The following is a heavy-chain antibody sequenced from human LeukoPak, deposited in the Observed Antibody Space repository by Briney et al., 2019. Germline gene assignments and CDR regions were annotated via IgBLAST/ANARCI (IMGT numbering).Heavy chain of an antibody. CDR2: IYYSGST. J-gene: IGHJ4*02. V-gene: IGHV4-39*01. CDR3: ARAQRHSSSRYYFDY. CDR1: GGSISSSSYY. Sequence: PSETMSLTCTVSGGSISSSSYYWGWIRQPPGKGLEWIGSIYYSGSTYYNTTLTCLDTTSVDTSKNQFSLKLSSVTAADTAVYYCARAQRHSSSRYYFDYGGEGILGTVSS. D-gene: IGHD6-13*01.